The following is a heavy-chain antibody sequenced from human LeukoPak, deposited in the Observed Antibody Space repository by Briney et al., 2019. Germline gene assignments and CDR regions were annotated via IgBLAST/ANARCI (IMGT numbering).Heavy chain of an antibody. CDR3: ARAYPGGGNFDH. J-gene: IGHJ4*02. V-gene: IGHV4-59*01. CDR2: IYYSGST. Sequence: SETLSLTCTVSGGSISSYYWSWIRQPPGKGLEWIGYIYYSGSTNYNPSLKSRVTISVDTSKNQFSLKLSSVTAADTAVYYCARAYPGGGNFDHWGQGTLVTVSS. D-gene: IGHD3-16*01. CDR1: GGSISSYY.